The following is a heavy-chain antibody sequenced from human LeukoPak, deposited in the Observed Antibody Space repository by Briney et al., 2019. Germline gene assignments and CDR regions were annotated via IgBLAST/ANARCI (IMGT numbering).Heavy chain of an antibody. CDR3: VRDATGLTN. CDR2: INSDGSGK. J-gene: IGHJ4*02. Sequence: GGSLRLSCVASGFTFRRHWMNWVRQAPGQGMEWVANINSDGSGKYHVDSVQGRFPISRDSAKNSLYLQMNSLRVEDTAVYYCVRDATGLTNWGQGTLVTVSS. D-gene: IGHD4-11*01. CDR1: GFTFRRHW. V-gene: IGHV3-7*01.